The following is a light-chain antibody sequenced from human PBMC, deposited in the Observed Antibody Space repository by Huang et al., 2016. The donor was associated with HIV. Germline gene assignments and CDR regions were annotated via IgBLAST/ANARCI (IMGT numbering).Light chain of an antibody. CDR3: QHYANWPWFT. J-gene: IGKJ2*01. CDR1: QSVSSN. V-gene: IGKV3-15*01. Sequence: EIVMTQSPATLSVSPGERATLSCRASQSVSSNLAWYQQKPGQAPRLLIYGASTMATGIPARFSGSGSGTEFTLTINSLQSEDFAVYYCQHYANWPWFTFGQGTKL. CDR2: GAS.